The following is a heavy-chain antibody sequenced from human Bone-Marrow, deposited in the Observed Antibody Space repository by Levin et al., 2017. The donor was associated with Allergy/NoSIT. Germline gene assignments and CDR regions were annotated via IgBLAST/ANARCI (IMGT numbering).Heavy chain of an antibody. J-gene: IGHJ6*02. Sequence: SQTLSLTCAVSGGSISSGGYSWSWIRQPPGKGLEWIGYIYHSGSTYYNPSLKSRVTISVDRSKNQFSLKLSSVTAADTAVYYCARAVATNYYYGMDVWGQGTTVTVSS. V-gene: IGHV4-30-2*01. CDR2: IYHSGST. D-gene: IGHD5-12*01. CDR1: GGSISSGGYS. CDR3: ARAVATNYYYGMDV.